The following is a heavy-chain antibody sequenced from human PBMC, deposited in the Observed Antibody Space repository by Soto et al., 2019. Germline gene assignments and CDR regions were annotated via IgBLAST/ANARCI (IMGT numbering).Heavy chain of an antibody. CDR2: VYSTGGT. Sequence: QVQLQQSGPGLVKPSETLSLTCSVSSGPSSSHNWGWIRQPPGRGLEWIGYVYSTGGTSYNPSLTRRVTISADTSTTHISLTLPSVTAADAAVYYCVRQGIGNLHGLVDVWGQGTTVRVSS. V-gene: IGHV4-59*08. CDR3: VRQGIGNLHGLVDV. J-gene: IGHJ6*02. D-gene: IGHD1-1*01. CDR1: SGPSSSHN.